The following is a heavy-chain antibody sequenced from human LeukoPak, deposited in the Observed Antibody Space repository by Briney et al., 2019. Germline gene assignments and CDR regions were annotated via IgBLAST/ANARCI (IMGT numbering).Heavy chain of an antibody. V-gene: IGHV3-74*01. CDR1: GFTFSSYW. J-gene: IGHJ4*02. D-gene: IGHD3-10*01. CDR2: INSGGSST. CDR3: ARDRGSTFDY. Sequence: GSLRLSCAASGFTFSSYWMHWVRQAPGKGLVWVSSINSGGSSTTYADSVKGRFTISRDNAKNTLYLQVNSLRAEDTAVYYCARDRGSTFDYWGQGTLATVSS.